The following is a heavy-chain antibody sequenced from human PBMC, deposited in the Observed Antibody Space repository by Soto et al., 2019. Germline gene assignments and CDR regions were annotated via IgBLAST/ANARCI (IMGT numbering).Heavy chain of an antibody. CDR2: INPYSCET. Sequence: QIRLVQSGGEVRTPGASVKVSCKSPGYTLSSYGITWVRQAPGQALEWLGWINPYSCETNYAQKFQGRVTVTTDTSTTTGYMELRNLTFDDTAVYYCARDWYPRFDPWGQGTLVNVSS. J-gene: IGHJ5*02. D-gene: IGHD6-13*01. CDR3: ARDWYPRFDP. V-gene: IGHV1-18*01. CDR1: GYTLSSYG.